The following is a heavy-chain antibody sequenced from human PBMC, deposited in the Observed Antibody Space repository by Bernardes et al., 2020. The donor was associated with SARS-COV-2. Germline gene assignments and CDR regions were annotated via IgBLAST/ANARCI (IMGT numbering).Heavy chain of an antibody. CDR3: ADSKGGYYGSGSYYGMDV. CDR2: IYWNDDK. V-gene: IGHV2-5*01. Sequence: SGPTLVKPTQTLTLTCTFSGFSLRTSGVGVGWIRQPPVKALEWLALIYWNDDKRYSPSLKSRLTITKDTSKNQVVLTMTNMEPEDTATYYCADSKGGYYGSGSYYGMDVWGQGTTVTVSS. CDR1: GFSLRTSGVG. D-gene: IGHD3-10*01. J-gene: IGHJ6*02.